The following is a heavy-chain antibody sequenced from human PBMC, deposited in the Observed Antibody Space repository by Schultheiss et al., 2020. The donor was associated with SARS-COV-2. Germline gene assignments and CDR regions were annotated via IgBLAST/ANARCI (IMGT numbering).Heavy chain of an antibody. D-gene: IGHD2-15*01. V-gene: IGHV1-2*02. CDR1: GYTFTSYG. CDR3: ARDIAGSLRGGWFDP. CDR2: MNPNSGGT. J-gene: IGHJ5*02. Sequence: ASVKVSCKASGYTFTSYGISWVRQATGQGLEWMGWMNPNSGGTNYAQKFQGRVTMTRDTSISTAYMELSRLRSDDTAVYYCARDIAGSLRGGWFDPWGQGTLVTVSS.